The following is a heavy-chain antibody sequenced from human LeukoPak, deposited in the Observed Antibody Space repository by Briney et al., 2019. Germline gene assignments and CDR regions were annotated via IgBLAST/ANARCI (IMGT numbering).Heavy chain of an antibody. CDR1: GYTFTSYY. CDR2: INPSGGST. CDR3: ARGFPAMTHYDSSGYYWNY. J-gene: IGHJ4*02. Sequence: ASVKVSCKASGYTFTSYYMHWVRQAPGQGLEWMGIINPSGGSTSYAQKFQGRVTMTRDTSTSTVYMELSSLRSKDTAVYYCARGFPAMTHYDSSGYYWNYWGQGTLVTVSS. D-gene: IGHD3-22*01. V-gene: IGHV1-46*01.